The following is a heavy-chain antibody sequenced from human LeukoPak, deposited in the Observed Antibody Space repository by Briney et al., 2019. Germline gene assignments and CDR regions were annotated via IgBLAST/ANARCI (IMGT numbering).Heavy chain of an antibody. CDR3: AKSVY. V-gene: IGHV3-7*01. J-gene: IGHJ4*02. CDR2: IKEDGSEK. Sequence: GGSLRLSCAASGFTFSNSWMSWVRQAPGQGLEWVASIKEDGSEKHYVDSVKGRFTISRDNAKNSLYLQMNSLRAEDTAVYYCAKSVYWGQGTLAIVSS. CDR1: GFTFSNSW.